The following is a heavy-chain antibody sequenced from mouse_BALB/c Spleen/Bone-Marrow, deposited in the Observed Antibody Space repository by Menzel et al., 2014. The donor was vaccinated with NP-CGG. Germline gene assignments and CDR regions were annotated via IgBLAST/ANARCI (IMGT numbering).Heavy chain of an antibody. CDR3: ARLYYYGNFDY. CDR1: GFDFSRYW. Sequence: EVQLQQSGGGLVQPGGSLKLSCAASGFDFSRYWMSWVRQAPGKGLEWIGEINPDSSTINYTPSLKDKFIISRDNAKNTLYLQMGKVRSEDTALYYCARLYYYGNFDYWGQGTTLTVSS. CDR2: INPDSSTI. D-gene: IGHD1-1*01. J-gene: IGHJ2*01. V-gene: IGHV4-1*02.